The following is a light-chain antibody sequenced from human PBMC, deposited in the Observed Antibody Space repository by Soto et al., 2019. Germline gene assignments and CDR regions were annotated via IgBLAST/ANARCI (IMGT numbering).Light chain of an antibody. J-gene: IGKJ1*01. Sequence: DLQMTQSPSTLSASVGDRVTITCRASQSISTWLAWYQQKPGKAPKLLIYKASSLESGVPSRFSGSGSGTEFTLTNSSLQPDDFATYYCQQYNSYWTFGQGTKVEIK. CDR3: QQYNSYWT. CDR2: KAS. V-gene: IGKV1-5*03. CDR1: QSISTW.